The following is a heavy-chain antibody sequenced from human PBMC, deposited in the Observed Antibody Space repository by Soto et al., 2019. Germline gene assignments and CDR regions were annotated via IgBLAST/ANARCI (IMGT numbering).Heavy chain of an antibody. CDR3: ARVYCSGASCYPYYYYGMDV. J-gene: IGHJ6*02. CDR2: FIPIFGTA. V-gene: IGHV1-69*01. CDR1: GGTFSSYA. Sequence: QVQLVQSGAEVKKPGSSVKVSCKASGGTFSSYAISWVRQAPGQGLEWMGGFIPIFGTANYAQKFQGRVTITAAESTSTAYMELSSLRSEDTAVYYCARVYCSGASCYPYYYYGMDVWGQGTTVTVSS. D-gene: IGHD2-15*01.